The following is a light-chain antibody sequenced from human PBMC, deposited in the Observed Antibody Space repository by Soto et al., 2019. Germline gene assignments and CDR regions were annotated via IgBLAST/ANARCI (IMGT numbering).Light chain of an antibody. CDR2: RAS. Sequence: EIVLTQSPGTLSLSPGERATLSCRASQSVNNNYVAWYQQKPGQAPRLLIFRASNKATGIPDRFTGSGSGTEFILTISGLEQEHSGIYHCHQNGGSPETFGQGTKVDIK. CDR3: HQNGGSPET. CDR1: QSVNNNY. V-gene: IGKV3-20*01. J-gene: IGKJ1*01.